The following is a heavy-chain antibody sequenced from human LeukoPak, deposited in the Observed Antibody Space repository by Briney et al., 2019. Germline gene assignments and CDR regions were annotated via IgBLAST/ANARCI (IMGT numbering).Heavy chain of an antibody. CDR2: ISYDGSNK. V-gene: IGHV3-30*03. CDR1: GFTFSRYG. J-gene: IGHJ4*02. CDR3: VRGDRRDF. D-gene: IGHD3-16*01. Sequence: GGSLRLSCAASGFTFSRYGMHWVRQAPGKGLEWVAVISYDGSNKYYADSVKGRFTISRDNSENTLYLQMDSLRAEDTAVYYCVRGDRRDFWGQGTLVTVSS.